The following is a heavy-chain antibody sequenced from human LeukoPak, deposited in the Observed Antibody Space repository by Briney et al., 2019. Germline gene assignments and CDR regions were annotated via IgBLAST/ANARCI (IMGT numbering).Heavy chain of an antibody. CDR1: GFAFSSYG. CDR2: IGSSGGTT. D-gene: IGHD3-10*01. V-gene: IGHV3-23*01. CDR3: AKIVTRSGIDY. Sequence: GGSLRLSCAASGFAFSSYGMSWVRQAPGKGLDWVSSIGSSGGTTYYADSVKGRSTISRDNSKNTLYLQMNSLRAEDTAVYYCAKIVTRSGIDYRGQGILVTVSS. J-gene: IGHJ4*02.